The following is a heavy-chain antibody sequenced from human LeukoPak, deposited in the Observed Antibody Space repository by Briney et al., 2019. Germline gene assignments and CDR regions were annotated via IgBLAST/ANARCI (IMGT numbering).Heavy chain of an antibody. V-gene: IGHV4-59*01. CDR1: GGSISSYY. J-gene: IGHJ3*02. CDR2: IYYGGST. Sequence: PSETLSLTCTVSGGSISSYYWSWIRQPPGKGLEWIGYIYYGGSTNYNPSLKSRVTISVDTSKNQFSLKLSSVTAADTAVYYCARGYSGYDSRGEAFDIWGQGTMVTVSS. CDR3: ARGYSGYDSRGEAFDI. D-gene: IGHD5-12*01.